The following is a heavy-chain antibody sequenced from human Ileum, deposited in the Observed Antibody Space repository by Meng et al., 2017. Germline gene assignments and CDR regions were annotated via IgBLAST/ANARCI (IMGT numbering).Heavy chain of an antibody. CDR1: GYSFTDYY. V-gene: IGHV4-34*01. J-gene: IGHJ4*02. CDR2: THYSGST. D-gene: IGHD1-26*01. Sequence: QLQLMQWGAGMLKPSETLSLTCNVYGYSFTDYYWNWIRQPPGKGLEWIGETHYSGSTNYNPSLESRVTISEDTSQKQFSLRLSPVTAADTAVYYCARRIRGGSYLGWGQGTLVTVSS. CDR3: ARRIRGGSYLG.